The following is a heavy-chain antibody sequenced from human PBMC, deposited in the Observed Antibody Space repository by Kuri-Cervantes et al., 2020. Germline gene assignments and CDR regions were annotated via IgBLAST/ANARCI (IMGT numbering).Heavy chain of an antibody. CDR2: IWYDGSNK. V-gene: IGHV3-33*08. Sequence: LSLTCAASGFTFSSYSMNWVRQAPGKGLEWVAVIWYDGSNKYYADSVKGRFTISRDNSKNTLYLQTNSLRAEDTAVYYCARDRRYDYVRGSYRFDSWGQGTLVTVSS. J-gene: IGHJ4*02. CDR1: GFTFSSYS. D-gene: IGHD3-16*02. CDR3: ARDRRYDYVRGSYRFDS.